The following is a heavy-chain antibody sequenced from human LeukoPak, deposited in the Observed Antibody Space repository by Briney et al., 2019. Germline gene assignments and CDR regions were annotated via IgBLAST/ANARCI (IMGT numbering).Heavy chain of an antibody. CDR2: IKGDGSEK. J-gene: IGHJ4*02. CDR1: GFSFSSHW. D-gene: IGHD4-11*01. V-gene: IGHV3-7*01. Sequence: PGGSLRLSCAASGFSFSSHWMNWVRQPPGKGLQWVATIKGDGSEKFYVDSVKGRFTISRDNAKNSLYLQMNILRAEDTAVYYCARDGPVTDTDLDCWGQGTLVIVSS. CDR3: ARDGPVTDTDLDC.